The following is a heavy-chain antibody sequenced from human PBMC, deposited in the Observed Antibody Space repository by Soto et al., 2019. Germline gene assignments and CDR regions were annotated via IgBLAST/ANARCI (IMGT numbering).Heavy chain of an antibody. V-gene: IGHV4-39*01. CDR1: GASISSSSYY. D-gene: IGHD3-22*01. J-gene: IGHJ4*02. Sequence: ETLSLTCTVSGASISSSSYYWAWIRQPPGKGLEWIGSIYYSGTTYYNPSLKSRVTISVDTSKNQFSLKLSSVTAADSATYFCARPSDSSGYLLDYWGLGTLVTVSS. CDR2: IYYSGTT. CDR3: ARPSDSSGYLLDY.